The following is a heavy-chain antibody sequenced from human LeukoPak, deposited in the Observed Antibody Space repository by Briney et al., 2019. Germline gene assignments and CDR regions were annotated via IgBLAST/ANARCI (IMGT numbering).Heavy chain of an antibody. CDR1: GGSISSSSYY. D-gene: IGHD6-13*01. J-gene: IGHJ5*02. Sequence: PSETLSLTCAVSGGSISSSSYYWGWIRQPPGMGLEWIGSIYYSGSTYYNPSLKSRVTITVDTSKNQFSLKLSSVTAADTAVYYCARAATAAGTSWFDPWGQGTLVTVSS. V-gene: IGHV4-39*01. CDR2: IYYSGST. CDR3: ARAATAAGTSWFDP.